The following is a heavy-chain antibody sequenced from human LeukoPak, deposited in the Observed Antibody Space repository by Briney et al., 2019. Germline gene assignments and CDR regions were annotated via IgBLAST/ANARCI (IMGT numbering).Heavy chain of an antibody. CDR1: GGSISSSYYY. Sequence: SETLSLTCTVSGGSISSSYYYWGWIRQPPGKGLEWIGSIYYSGSTYYNPSLKSRVTISVDTSKNQFSLKLRSVTAADTAVYYCARGLLKWNSSGYYYFQHWGQGTLVTVSS. CDR3: ARGLLKWNSSGYYYFQH. V-gene: IGHV4-39*01. D-gene: IGHD3-22*01. J-gene: IGHJ1*01. CDR2: IYYSGST.